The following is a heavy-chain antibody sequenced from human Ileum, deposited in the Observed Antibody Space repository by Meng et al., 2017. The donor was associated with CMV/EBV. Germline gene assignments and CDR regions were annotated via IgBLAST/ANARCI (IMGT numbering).Heavy chain of an antibody. J-gene: IGHJ4*02. Sequence: GGSLRLSCAASGFTFSSYTMNWVRQPPGKGLEWVAVISFDGSNKYYADSVKGRFTISRDNSKNTLYLQMNSLRPEDTAVYYCAKSLTPHDDFWSGFDYWGQGTLVTFSS. CDR3: AKSLTPHDDFWSGFDY. V-gene: IGHV3-30-3*02. CDR2: ISFDGSNK. D-gene: IGHD3-3*01. CDR1: GFTFSSYT.